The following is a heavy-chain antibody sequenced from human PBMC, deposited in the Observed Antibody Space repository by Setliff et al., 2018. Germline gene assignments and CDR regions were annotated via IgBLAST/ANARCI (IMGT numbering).Heavy chain of an antibody. CDR2: VYHSGTA. CDR1: GGPFSGAS. V-gene: IGHV4-59*01. Sequence: SETLSLTCTVSGGPFSGASIWSWIRQPPGKELEFIGYVYHSGTAKYDPSLESRAIMSVDASKNEISLKLKSVTAADTAVYYCAKGGTYRYFDFWGQGALVTVSS. D-gene: IGHD1-1*01. J-gene: IGHJ4*02. CDR3: AKGGTYRYFDF.